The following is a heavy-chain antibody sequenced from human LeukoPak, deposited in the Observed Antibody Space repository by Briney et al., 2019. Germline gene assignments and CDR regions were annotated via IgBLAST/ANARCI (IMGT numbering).Heavy chain of an antibody. D-gene: IGHD6-6*01. J-gene: IGHJ4*02. Sequence: GGSLRLSCAASGFTFSSYGMHWVRQAPGKGLEWVAFIRCDGTNKYYADSVKGRFTISRDNSKNTVYLQMHSLRAEDTAVYYCAKDLWPMEYSSSSPFDYWGQGTLVTVSS. V-gene: IGHV3-30*02. CDR1: GFTFSSYG. CDR2: IRCDGTNK. CDR3: AKDLWPMEYSSSSPFDY.